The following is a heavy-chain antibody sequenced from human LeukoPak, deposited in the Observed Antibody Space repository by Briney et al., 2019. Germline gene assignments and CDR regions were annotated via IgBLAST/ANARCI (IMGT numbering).Heavy chain of an antibody. CDR1: GFTFSSYH. CDR3: ARSSTGYYGSGSYYNFDY. J-gene: IGHJ4*02. Sequence: GGSLRLSCEVSGFTFSSYHMNWVRQAPGKGLEWVSSISSSSRYIYYADSVKGRFTISRDNAKNSLYLQMSSLRAEDTAVYYCARSSTGYYGSGSYYNFDYWGQGTLVTVSS. V-gene: IGHV3-21*01. D-gene: IGHD3-10*01. CDR2: ISSSSRYI.